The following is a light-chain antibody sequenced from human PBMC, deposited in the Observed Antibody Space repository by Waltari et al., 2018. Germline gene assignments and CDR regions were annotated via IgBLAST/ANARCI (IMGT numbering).Light chain of an antibody. V-gene: IGKV1-NL1*01. CDR1: QGISNS. CDR2: AAS. J-gene: IGKJ5*01. CDR3: QQYYNTPRIT. Sequence: DLQMTQSPSSLSASVGKSVTITCRASQGISNSVAWYQQKPGKAPKLLVYAASRLESGVPSRFSGSGSGTDYTLTISSLQPEDFATYYCQQYYNTPRITFGQGTRLEIK.